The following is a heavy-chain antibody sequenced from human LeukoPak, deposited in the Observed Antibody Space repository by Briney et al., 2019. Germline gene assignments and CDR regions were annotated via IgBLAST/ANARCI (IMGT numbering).Heavy chain of an antibody. Sequence: GGSLRLSCAASGFTFSSYEMNWVRQAPGKGLEWVSYISSSGSTIYYADSVKGRFTISRDNAKNSLYLQMNSLRAEDTAVYYCARDHHRRLYDSQARDTFDIWGQGTMVTVSS. V-gene: IGHV3-48*03. CDR2: ISSSGSTI. J-gene: IGHJ3*02. CDR3: ARDHHRRLYDSQARDTFDI. D-gene: IGHD3-22*01. CDR1: GFTFSSYE.